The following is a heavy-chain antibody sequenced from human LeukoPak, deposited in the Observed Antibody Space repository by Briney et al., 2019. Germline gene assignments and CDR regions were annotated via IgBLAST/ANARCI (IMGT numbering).Heavy chain of an antibody. V-gene: IGHV3-48*02. J-gene: IGHJ4*02. CDR1: GLTFRSYH. CDR3: ARVYGDYGPFLDY. CDR2: ISSSSTTI. Sequence: QRGGSLRLSCAASGLTFRSYHMNWVRQAPGKGLEWVSYISSSSTTIYYADSVKGRFTISRDSAQNSLYLQMNSLRDEDTAVYYCARVYGDYGPFLDYWGQGTLVTVSS. D-gene: IGHD4-17*01.